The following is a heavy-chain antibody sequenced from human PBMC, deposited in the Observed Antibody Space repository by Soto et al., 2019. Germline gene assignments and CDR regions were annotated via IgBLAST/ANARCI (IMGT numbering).Heavy chain of an antibody. CDR1: GGSISSGGYY. V-gene: IGHV4-30-4*01. CDR2: IYYSGST. D-gene: IGHD3-10*01. J-gene: IGHJ6*02. Sequence: SEPMCVTCTVAGGSISSGGYYWSWIRQPPGKGLEWIGYIYYSGSTYYNPSLKSRVTISVDTSKNQFSLKLSSVTAADTAVYYCARDRTAVTMVRGVGYGMDVWGQGTTVTVSS. CDR3: ARDRTAVTMVRGVGYGMDV.